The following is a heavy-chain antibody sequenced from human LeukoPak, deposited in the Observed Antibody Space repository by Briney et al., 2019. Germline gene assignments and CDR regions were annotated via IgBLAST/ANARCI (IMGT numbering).Heavy chain of an antibody. V-gene: IGHV1-69*05. CDR1: GGTFSSYA. D-gene: IGHD3-22*01. CDR3: VYYDSSGYFY. Sequence: SVKVSCKASGGTFSSYAISWVRQAPGQGPEWMGRIIPIFGTANYAQKFQGRVTITTDESTSTAYMELSSLRSEDTAVYYCVYYDSSGYFYWGQGTLVTVSS. CDR2: IIPIFGTA. J-gene: IGHJ4*02.